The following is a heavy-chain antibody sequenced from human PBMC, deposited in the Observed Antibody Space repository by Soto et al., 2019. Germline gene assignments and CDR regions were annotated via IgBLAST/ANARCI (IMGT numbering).Heavy chain of an antibody. D-gene: IGHD3-9*01. CDR1: GFTFSSYA. CDR3: AKSFPYYDILTGYRPTGFFLYYYYGMDV. Sequence: GGSLRLSCAASGFTFSSYAMSWVRQAPGKGLEWVSAISGSGGSTYYADSVKGRFTISRDNSKNTLYLQMNSLRAEDTAVYYCAKSFPYYDILTGYRPTGFFLYYYYGMDVWGQGTTVTVSS. CDR2: ISGSGGST. V-gene: IGHV3-23*01. J-gene: IGHJ6*02.